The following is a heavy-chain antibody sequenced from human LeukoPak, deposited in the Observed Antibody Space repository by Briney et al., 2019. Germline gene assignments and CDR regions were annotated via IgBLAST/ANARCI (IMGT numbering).Heavy chain of an antibody. V-gene: IGHV3-23*01. Sequence: GGSLRLSCAASGFTFSSYWMSWVRQAPGKGLEWVSAISGSGGSTYYADSVKGRFTISRDNSKNTLYLQMNSLRAEDTAVYYCAKARYSGYDAHYFDYWGQGTLVTVSS. J-gene: IGHJ4*02. CDR3: AKARYSGYDAHYFDY. CDR1: GFTFSSYW. D-gene: IGHD5-12*01. CDR2: ISGSGGST.